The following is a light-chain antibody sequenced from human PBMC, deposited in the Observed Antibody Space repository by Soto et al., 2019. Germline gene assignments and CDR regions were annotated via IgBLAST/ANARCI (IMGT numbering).Light chain of an antibody. CDR1: QGINNH. Sequence: DIQMTQSPSAMSASVGDSITITCRASQGINNHLVWFQQKPGKVPQRLIYAASRLQSGVPSTFSGSASGTEFTLTISSLQPEDSATYYCLQHNSYPLTFGGGTKVEI. V-gene: IGKV1-17*03. CDR3: LQHNSYPLT. J-gene: IGKJ4*01. CDR2: AAS.